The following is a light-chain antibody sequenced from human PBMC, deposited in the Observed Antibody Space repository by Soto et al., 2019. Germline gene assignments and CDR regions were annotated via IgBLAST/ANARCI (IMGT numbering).Light chain of an antibody. CDR2: DNN. CDR1: SSNIGSNS. Sequence: QSVLTQPPSVSAAPGQKVTISCSGSSSNIGSNSVSWYQQLPGTAPKLLIYDNNQRPSGIPDRFSASKSGTSATLGITGLQTGDDADYYCGTWDSSLSANVFGTGTKLTVL. J-gene: IGLJ1*01. CDR3: GTWDSSLSANV. V-gene: IGLV1-51*01.